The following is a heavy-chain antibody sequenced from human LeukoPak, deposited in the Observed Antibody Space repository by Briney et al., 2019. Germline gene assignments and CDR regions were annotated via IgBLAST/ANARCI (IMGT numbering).Heavy chain of an antibody. Sequence: SEPLSLTCTVSGGSISSSSYYWGWIRQPPGQGLEWIGSIYYSGSTYYNPSLKSRVTISVDTSKNQFSLKLSSVTAADTAVYYCAGQWLVLTALDYWGQGTLVTVSS. CDR2: IYYSGST. CDR1: GGSISSSSYY. J-gene: IGHJ4*02. V-gene: IGHV4-39*01. CDR3: AGQWLVLTALDY. D-gene: IGHD6-19*01.